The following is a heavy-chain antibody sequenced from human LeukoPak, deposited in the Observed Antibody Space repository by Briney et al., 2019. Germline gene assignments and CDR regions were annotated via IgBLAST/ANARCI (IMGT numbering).Heavy chain of an antibody. CDR1: GYSISSGYY. CDR2: IYHSGST. J-gene: IGHJ6*03. CDR3: AGSYHYYMDV. Sequence: NPSETLSLTYAVSGYSISSGYYWGWIRQPPGKGLEWIGSIYHSGSTYYNPSLKSRVTISVDTSKKQFSLKLSSVTAADTAVYYCAGSYHYYMDVWGKGTTVTVSS. V-gene: IGHV4-38-2*01.